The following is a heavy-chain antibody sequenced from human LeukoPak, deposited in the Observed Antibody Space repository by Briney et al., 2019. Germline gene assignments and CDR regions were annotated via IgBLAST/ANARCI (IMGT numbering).Heavy chain of an antibody. Sequence: ASVKVSCKTAGYTFTGNFMNWVRQAPGQGPEWMGWINPNNGDTNYAQKCQGRVTMTRVTSITTAYMELSRLRSDDTAVYYCARTRGTHISMAYLDSWGQGTLVTVSS. V-gene: IGHV1-2*02. CDR1: GYTFTGNF. J-gene: IGHJ4*02. CDR2: INPNNGDT. D-gene: IGHD2/OR15-2a*01. CDR3: ARTRGTHISMAYLDS.